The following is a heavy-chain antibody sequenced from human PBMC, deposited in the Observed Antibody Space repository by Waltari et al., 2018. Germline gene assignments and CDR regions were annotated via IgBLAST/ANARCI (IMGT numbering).Heavy chain of an antibody. V-gene: IGHV1-69-2*01. J-gene: IGHJ3*02. D-gene: IGHD1-20*01. CDR2: SDPEDGET. Sequence: EVQLLQSGAELVKPGTTVKISCKVSGYSFSDYYIHWVQQAHGEWLQWMGLSDPEDGETMYADNVRDTITWTADTSTNTAYLELNNVSSQDTAVFYCATALGDNISASRAFEIWGQGTMITVAS. CDR1: GYSFSDYY. CDR3: ATALGDNISASRAFEI.